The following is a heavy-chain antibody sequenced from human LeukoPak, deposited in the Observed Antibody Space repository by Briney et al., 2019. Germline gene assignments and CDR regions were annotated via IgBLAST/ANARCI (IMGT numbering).Heavy chain of an antibody. J-gene: IGHJ5*02. CDR3: ARVAMTTVTTYDP. CDR1: GGTFSSYA. Sequence: ASVKVSCKASGGTFSSYAISWVRQAPGQGLEWMGWISAYNGNTNYAQKLQGRVTMTTDTSTSTAYMELRSLRSDDTAVYYCARVAMTTVTTYDPWGQGTLVTVSS. CDR2: ISAYNGNT. D-gene: IGHD4-17*01. V-gene: IGHV1-18*01.